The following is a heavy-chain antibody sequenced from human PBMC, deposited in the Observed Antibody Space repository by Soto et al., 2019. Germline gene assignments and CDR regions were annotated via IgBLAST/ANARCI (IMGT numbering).Heavy chain of an antibody. CDR2: IYYSGST. CDR3: ARGLSVTLGDN. J-gene: IGHJ4*02. V-gene: IGHV4-31*03. Sequence: QVQLQESGPGLVKPSQTLSLTCTVSGGSISTGGYYWPWIRQHPGKGLEWIGYIYYSGSTYYHPSLKIRVTISVDTSKNQFSLKLSSVTAADTAVYYCARGLSVTLGDNWGQGTLVNVSS. D-gene: IGHD4-17*01. CDR1: GGSISTGGYY.